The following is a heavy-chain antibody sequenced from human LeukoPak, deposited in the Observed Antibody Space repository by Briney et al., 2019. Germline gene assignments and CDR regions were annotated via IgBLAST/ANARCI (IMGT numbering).Heavy chain of an antibody. CDR2: ISGSGGDT. V-gene: IGHV3-23*01. D-gene: IGHD3-10*01. J-gene: IGHJ6*02. CDR1: GFTFSSYA. CDR3: AKAVWFGEFDYYFFGLDV. Sequence: GGSLRLSCAAFGFTFSSYAMGWVRQAPGNGLEWVSAISGSGGDTYYADSVKGRFTFSRDNSKNTLYLQMNSLRPEDTALYYCAKAVWFGEFDYYFFGLDVWGQGTTVTVSS.